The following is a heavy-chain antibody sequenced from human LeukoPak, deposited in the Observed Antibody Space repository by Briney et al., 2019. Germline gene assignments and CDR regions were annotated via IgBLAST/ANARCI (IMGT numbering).Heavy chain of an antibody. D-gene: IGHD3-3*01. CDR2: IYYSGST. J-gene: IGHJ5*02. CDR3: AREARITIFGVVTQYNWFDP. CDR1: GGSISSYY. V-gene: IGHV4-59*01. Sequence: TETLSLTCTVSGGSISSYYWSWIRQPPGKGLEWIGYIYYSGSTNYNPSLKSRVTISVDTSKNQFSLKLSSVTAADTAVYYCAREARITIFGVVTQYNWFDPWGQGTLVTVSS.